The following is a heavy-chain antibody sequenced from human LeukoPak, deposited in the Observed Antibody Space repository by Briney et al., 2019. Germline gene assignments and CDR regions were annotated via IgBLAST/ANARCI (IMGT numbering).Heavy chain of an antibody. CDR3: ARFEDYYDSSGSAYDY. Sequence: ASVMVSCKASGYTFTSYGISWVRQAPGQGLEWMGWISAYNGNTNYAQKLQGRVTMTTDTSTSTAYMELRSLRSDDTAVYYCARFEDYYDSSGSAYDYWGQGTLVTVSS. V-gene: IGHV1-18*01. CDR1: GYTFTSYG. CDR2: ISAYNGNT. J-gene: IGHJ4*02. D-gene: IGHD3-22*01.